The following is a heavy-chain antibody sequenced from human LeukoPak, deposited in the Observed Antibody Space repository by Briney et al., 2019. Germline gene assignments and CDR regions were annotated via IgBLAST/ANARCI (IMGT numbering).Heavy chain of an antibody. CDR1: GYTFTGHY. D-gene: IGHD3-16*01. CDR2: INPKSGGT. Sequence: GASVKVSCKASGYTFTGHYMHWVRQAPGQGLEWMGWINPKSGGTNYGQKGQGRATMTRDTSTSTGYMELRSLRYDDTAVHYCSRDDGPFGGVRFNHWGQGTLVTVSS. J-gene: IGHJ4*02. CDR3: SRDDGPFGGVRFNH. V-gene: IGHV1-2*02.